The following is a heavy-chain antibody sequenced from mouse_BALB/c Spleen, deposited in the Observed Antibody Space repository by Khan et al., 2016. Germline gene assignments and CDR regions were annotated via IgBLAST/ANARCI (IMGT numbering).Heavy chain of an antibody. V-gene: IGHV4-1*02. J-gene: IGHJ1*01. CDR2: INPDSSTI. CDR1: GFDFSRYW. D-gene: IGHD1-1*01. CDR3: ARPYYGSSLYWYCDV. Sequence: EVKLLESGGGLVQPGGSLKLSCAASGFDFSRYWMSWVRQAPGKGLEWIGEINPDSSTINYTPSLKDKFIISRDNAKNTLYLQMSKVRSEDTALYYCARPYYGSSLYWYCDVWGAGTTVTVSS.